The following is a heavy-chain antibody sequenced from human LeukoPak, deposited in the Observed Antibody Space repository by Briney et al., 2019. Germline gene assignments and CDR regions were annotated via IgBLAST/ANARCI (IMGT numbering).Heavy chain of an antibody. CDR1: GGSFSGYY. V-gene: IGHV4-34*01. CDR3: ARERWFYSSGNYHPYDY. J-gene: IGHJ4*02. CDR2: INHSGGT. Sequence: SETLSLTCAVYGGSFSGYYWSWIRQPPGKGLEWIGEINHSGGTNYNPSLKSRVTISVDTSKNQFSLKLSSVTAADTAVYYCARERWFYSSGNYHPYDYWGQGTLVSVSS. D-gene: IGHD3-10*01.